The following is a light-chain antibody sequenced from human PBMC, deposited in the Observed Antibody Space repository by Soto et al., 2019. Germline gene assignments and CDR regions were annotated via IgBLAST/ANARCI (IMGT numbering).Light chain of an antibody. Sequence: IQLTQSPSSLSASVGDRVTITCRASQGISSNLAWYQQKPGKAPNLLIYTASTLQSGVPSRFSGSGSGTDFTLTISSLQPEDFATYYCQQLHNYPITFGPGTKVDIK. V-gene: IGKV1-9*01. CDR1: QGISSN. CDR2: TAS. CDR3: QQLHNYPIT. J-gene: IGKJ3*01.